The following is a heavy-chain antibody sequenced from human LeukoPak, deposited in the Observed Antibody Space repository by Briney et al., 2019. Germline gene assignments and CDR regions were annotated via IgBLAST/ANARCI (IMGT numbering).Heavy chain of an antibody. CDR2: ISSGSSYI. V-gene: IGHV3-21*01. CDR1: GFTFNSYS. CDR3: ARQVGVDDAFDI. Sequence: GGSLRLSCAASGFTFNSYSMNWVRQAPGKGLEWVSSISSGSSYIFYADSVKGRFTISRDNAKNSLYLQMNSLRAEDTAVYYCARQVGVDDAFDIWGQGTMVTISS. D-gene: IGHD1-26*01. J-gene: IGHJ3*02.